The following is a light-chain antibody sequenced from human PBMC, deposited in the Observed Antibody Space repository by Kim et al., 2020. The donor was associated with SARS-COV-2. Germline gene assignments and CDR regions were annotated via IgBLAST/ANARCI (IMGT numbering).Light chain of an antibody. J-gene: IGKJ2*01. CDR3: QQYYSTLPH. Sequence: DIVMTQSPDSLAVSLGERATINCKSSQSVLYSSNNKNYLAWYQQKPGQPPKLLIYWASTRESGVPDRFSGSGSGTDFTLTISSLQAEDVAVYYCQQYYSTLPHFGQGTKLEIK. CDR2: WAS. V-gene: IGKV4-1*01. CDR1: QSVLYSSNNKNY.